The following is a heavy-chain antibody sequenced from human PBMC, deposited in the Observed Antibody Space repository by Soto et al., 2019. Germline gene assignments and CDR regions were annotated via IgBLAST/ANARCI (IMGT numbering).Heavy chain of an antibody. CDR3: ARGRYGDY. D-gene: IGHD1-1*01. CDR1: GYTFTSYG. V-gene: IGHV1-18*01. CDR2: ISAHNGNT. J-gene: IGHJ4*02. Sequence: QDHLVQSGAEVKKPGASVKVSCKASGYTFTSYGITWMRQAPGQGLEWMGWISAHNGNTDYAQKLQGRVIVTRDTSTSTAYMELRSLRSDDTAVYYCARGRYGDYWGQGALVTVSS.